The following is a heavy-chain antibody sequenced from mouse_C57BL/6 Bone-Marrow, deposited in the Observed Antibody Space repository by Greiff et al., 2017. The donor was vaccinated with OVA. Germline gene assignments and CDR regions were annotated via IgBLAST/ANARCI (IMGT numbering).Heavy chain of an antibody. Sequence: VQLQQPGAELVKPGASVKMSCKASGYTFTSYWITWVKQRPGQGLEWIGDIYPGSGSTNYNEKFKSKATLTVDTSSSTAYMQLSSLTSEDSAVYYCARHYGSSLYAMDYWGQGTSVTVSS. CDR2: IYPGSGST. D-gene: IGHD1-1*01. CDR3: ARHYGSSLYAMDY. V-gene: IGHV1-55*01. CDR1: GYTFTSYW. J-gene: IGHJ4*01.